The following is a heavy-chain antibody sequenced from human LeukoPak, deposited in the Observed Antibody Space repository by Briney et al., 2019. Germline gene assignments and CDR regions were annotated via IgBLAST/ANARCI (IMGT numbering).Heavy chain of an antibody. CDR1: GDTFTSYD. D-gene: IGHD6-13*01. J-gene: IGHJ4*02. V-gene: IGHV1-8*03. CDR3: ARSRRGIAAAGTSYYFDY. Sequence: ASVKVSCKASGDTFTSYDINWVRQATGQGLEWMGWMNPNSGNAGYAQKFQGRVTITRNTSKSTAYMELSSLISEDTAVYYCARSRRGIAAAGTSYYFDYWGQGTLVTVSS. CDR2: MNPNSGNA.